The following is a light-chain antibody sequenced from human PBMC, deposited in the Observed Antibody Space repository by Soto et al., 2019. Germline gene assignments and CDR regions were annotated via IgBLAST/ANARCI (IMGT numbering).Light chain of an antibody. J-gene: IGLJ1*01. CDR1: YSNVGANP. V-gene: IGLV1-44*01. CDR2: SNN. Sequence: QSALTQPPSASGTPGQTVTISCSGSYSNVGANPVSWYQQVPGRAPQLLIYSNNQRPAGVPGRFSGSRSDTSASLSISGLQSADEVDYYCASYTSSSTYVFGTGTKVTVL. CDR3: ASYTSSSTYV.